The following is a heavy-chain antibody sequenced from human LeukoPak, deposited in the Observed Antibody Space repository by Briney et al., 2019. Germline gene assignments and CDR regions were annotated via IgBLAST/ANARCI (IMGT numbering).Heavy chain of an antibody. CDR2: ISASAGSA. V-gene: IGHV3-23*01. Sequence: GGSLRLSCEVSGFTFSNYAMNWVRQAPGKGLEWVSSISASAGSAVYGDSVKGRFTISRVNAENTLYLQMNSLRAADTAIYYCATVQHWGKYHYGGGPFDIWGQGTLVTVSS. J-gene: IGHJ3*02. CDR1: GFTFSNYA. D-gene: IGHD4/OR15-4a*01. CDR3: ATVQHWGKYHYGGGPFDI.